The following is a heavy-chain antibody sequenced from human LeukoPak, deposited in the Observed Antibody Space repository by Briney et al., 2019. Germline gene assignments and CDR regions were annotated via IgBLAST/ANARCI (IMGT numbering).Heavy chain of an antibody. J-gene: IGHJ6*03. CDR1: GLTFSIYG. V-gene: IGHV3-30*02. Sequence: PGGSLRLSCAVSGLTFSIYGMHWVRQAPGKGLEWVTFXRXDGXSEHYADSXKGRFTVSRDHSKNTLYLQMNSLTLEDTAVDYCXXXXDYCXXRTCFTTYYYTDIWGKGTTVTVSS. D-gene: IGHD4/OR15-4a*01. CDR2: XRXDGXSE. CDR3: XXXXDYCXXRTCFTTYYYTDI.